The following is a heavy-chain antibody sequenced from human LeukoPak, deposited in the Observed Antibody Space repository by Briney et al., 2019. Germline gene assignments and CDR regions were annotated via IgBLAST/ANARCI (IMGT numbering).Heavy chain of an antibody. V-gene: IGHV1-2*02. D-gene: IGHD4-17*01. CDR1: GYTFTGYY. CDR3: AIYDYGDYWTFDY. J-gene: IGHJ4*02. CDR2: INPNSGGT. Sequence: ASLKVSCKASGYTFTGYYMHWVRQAPGQGLEWMGWINPNSGGTNYAQKFQGRVTMTRDTSISTAYMELSRLRSDDTAVYYCAIYDYGDYWTFDYWGQGTLVTVSS.